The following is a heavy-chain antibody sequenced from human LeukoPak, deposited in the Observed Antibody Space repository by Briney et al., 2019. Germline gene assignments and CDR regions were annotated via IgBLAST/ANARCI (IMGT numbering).Heavy chain of an antibody. J-gene: IGHJ3*02. Sequence: GASVKVSCKASGYTFTSYGISWVRQGPGQGLEWMGWISAYNGNTNYAQKLQGRVTMTTDTSTSTAYMELRSLRPDDTAVYYCARERARYRSSTSCYPFDIWGQGTMVTVSS. CDR2: ISAYNGNT. V-gene: IGHV1-18*04. CDR1: GYTFTSYG. D-gene: IGHD2-2*01. CDR3: ARERARYRSSTSCYPFDI.